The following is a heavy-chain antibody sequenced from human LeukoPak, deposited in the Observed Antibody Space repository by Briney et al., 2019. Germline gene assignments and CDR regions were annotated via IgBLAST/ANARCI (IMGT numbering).Heavy chain of an antibody. CDR3: ARMGLCGGDCYSGVEFDY. D-gene: IGHD2-21*02. CDR1: GFTFSSYW. CDR2: INSDGSST. Sequence: QPGGSLRLSCAASGFTFSSYWMHWVRQAPGKGLVWVSRINSDGSSTSYADSVKGRSTNSRDNAKNTLYLQMNSLRAEDTAVYYCARMGLCGGDCYSGVEFDYWGQGTLVTVSS. J-gene: IGHJ4*02. V-gene: IGHV3-74*01.